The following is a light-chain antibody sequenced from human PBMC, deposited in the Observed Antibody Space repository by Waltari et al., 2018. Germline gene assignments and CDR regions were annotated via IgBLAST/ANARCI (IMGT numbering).Light chain of an antibody. J-gene: IGKJ4*01. Sequence: DIQMTQSPSSLSASVGESVTITCRASHSINSHLNWCQQKPGKSTSLLIYATSILYSGIPSRLSGSGSGTEFTLTISSLQREDSATYYCQQSSSAPLTFGGGTKVEIK. CDR1: HSINSH. CDR2: ATS. CDR3: QQSSSAPLT. V-gene: IGKV1-39*01.